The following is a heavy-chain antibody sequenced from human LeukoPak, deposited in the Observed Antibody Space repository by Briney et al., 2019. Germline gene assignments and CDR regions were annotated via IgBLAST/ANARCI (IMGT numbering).Heavy chain of an antibody. CDR1: GFTFSTYA. V-gene: IGHV3-30*03. CDR2: ISYDGTKK. Sequence: PGGSLRLSCGASGFTFSTYAMHWVRQAPGKGLECVSVISYDGTKKDYADSVKGRFTISRDNSNDTLYLQMNSLGPEDTALYYCARVNTIFGVDIVSLGAEFEFWGQGTLVTVSS. D-gene: IGHD3-3*02. J-gene: IGHJ4*02. CDR3: ARVNTIFGVDIVSLGAEFEF.